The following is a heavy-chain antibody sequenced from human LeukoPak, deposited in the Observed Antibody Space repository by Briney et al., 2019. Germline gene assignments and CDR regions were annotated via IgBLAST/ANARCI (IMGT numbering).Heavy chain of an antibody. V-gene: IGHV3-48*04. CDR2: ISSSSSTI. J-gene: IGHJ4*02. D-gene: IGHD6-13*01. Sequence: PGGSLRLSCAASGFTFSSYSMNWVRQAPGKGLEWVSYISSSSSTIYYADSVKGRFTISRDNAKNSLYLQMNSLRAEDTAVYYCARDYGGSSWENGFDYWGQGTLVTVSS. CDR3: ARDYGGSSWENGFDY. CDR1: GFTFSSYS.